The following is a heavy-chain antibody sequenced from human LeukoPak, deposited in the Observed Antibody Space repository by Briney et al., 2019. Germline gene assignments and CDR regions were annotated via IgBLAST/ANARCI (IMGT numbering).Heavy chain of an antibody. CDR1: GGSFSGYY. D-gene: IGHD3-3*01. V-gene: IGHV4-34*01. J-gene: IGHJ4*02. CDR2: INHSGST. Sequence: SETLSLTCAVYGGSFSGYYWSWIRQPPGKGLEWIGEINHSGSTNYNPSLKSRVTISVDTSKNQFSLKLSSVTPADTAVYYCARVTTIFGVVRWGQGTLVTVSS. CDR3: ARVTTIFGVVR.